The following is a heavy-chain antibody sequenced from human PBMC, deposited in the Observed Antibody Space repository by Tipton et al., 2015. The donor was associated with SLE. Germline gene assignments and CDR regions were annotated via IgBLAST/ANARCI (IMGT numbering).Heavy chain of an antibody. V-gene: IGHV3-30*03. CDR3: ARSLATTVPRFDY. Sequence: RSLRLSCAASGFTFSNYNMDWVRQSPGKGLEWVALISYDGIDEFFADSVKGRFTISRDDSTNTLYLQMNSLRAEDSAVYFCARSLATTVPRFDYWGQGTLVSVSS. CDR1: GFTFSNYN. J-gene: IGHJ4*02. D-gene: IGHD5-24*01. CDR2: ISYDGIDE.